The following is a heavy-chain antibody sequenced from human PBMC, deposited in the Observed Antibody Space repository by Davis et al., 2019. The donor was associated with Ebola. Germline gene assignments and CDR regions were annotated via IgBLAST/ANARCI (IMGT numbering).Heavy chain of an antibody. CDR2: INSDGSST. D-gene: IGHD3-10*01. V-gene: IGHV3-74*01. J-gene: IGHJ6*02. CDR1: GFTFSSYW. Sequence: GESLKISCAASGFTFSSYWMHWVRQAPGKGLVWVSRINSDGSSTSYADSVKGRFTISRDNAKNTLYLQMNSLRAEDTAVYYCARDFFGSGSYSILYYYYGMDVWGQGTTVTVSS. CDR3: ARDFFGSGSYSILYYYYGMDV.